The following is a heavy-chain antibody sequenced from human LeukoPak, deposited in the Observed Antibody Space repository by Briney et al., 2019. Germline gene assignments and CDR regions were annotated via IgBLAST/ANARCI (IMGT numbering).Heavy chain of an antibody. J-gene: IGHJ4*02. Sequence: SETLSLTCTVSGDSISSYYWSWIRQSPGKGLEWIAYIYYSGSTNYNPSLKSRVTISMDTSKNQFSLRLSSVIAADTAVYYCARHRGPSRSLERWGQGTLVTVSS. V-gene: IGHV4-59*08. CDR2: IYYSGST. CDR1: GDSISSYY. D-gene: IGHD3-10*01. CDR3: ARHRGPSRSLER.